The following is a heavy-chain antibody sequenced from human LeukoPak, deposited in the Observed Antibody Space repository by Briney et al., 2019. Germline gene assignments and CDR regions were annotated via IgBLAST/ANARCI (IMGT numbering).Heavy chain of an antibody. Sequence: GGSLRLSCAASGFTFSSYEMNWVRQAPGKGLEWVSYISSSGSTIYYADSVKGRFTISRDNAKNSLYLQMNSLRAEDTAVYYCARGRGRYCTNGVCYLEAYYYYYMDVWGKGTTVTVSS. J-gene: IGHJ6*03. CDR1: GFTFSSYE. D-gene: IGHD2-8*01. CDR2: ISSSGSTI. CDR3: ARGRGRYCTNGVCYLEAYYYYYMDV. V-gene: IGHV3-48*03.